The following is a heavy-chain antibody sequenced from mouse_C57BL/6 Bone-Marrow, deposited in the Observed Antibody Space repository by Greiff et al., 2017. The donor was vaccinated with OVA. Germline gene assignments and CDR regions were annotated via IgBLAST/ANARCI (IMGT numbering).Heavy chain of an antibody. CDR2: IYPGGGYT. Sequence: QVQLKESGAELVRPGTSVKMSCKASGYTFTNYWIGWAKQRPGHGLEWIGDIYPGGGYTNYNEKFKGKATLTADKSSSTAYMQFSSLTSEDSAIYYCARWWNYFDYWGQGTTLTVSS. CDR1: GYTFTNYW. D-gene: IGHD1-1*02. J-gene: IGHJ2*01. CDR3: ARWWNYFDY. V-gene: IGHV1-63*01.